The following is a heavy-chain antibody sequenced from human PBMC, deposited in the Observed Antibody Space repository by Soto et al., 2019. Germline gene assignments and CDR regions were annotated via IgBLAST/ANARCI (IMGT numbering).Heavy chain of an antibody. Sequence: AGGSLRLSCAASGFTFSSYSMNWVRQAPGKGLEWVSSISSSGSYIYYADSVKGRFTISRDNAKNSLYLQMNSLRAEDTAVYYCARGQYGYAFDIWGQGTMVTVSS. CDR1: GFTFSSYS. J-gene: IGHJ3*02. CDR3: ARGQYGYAFDI. V-gene: IGHV3-21*01. CDR2: ISSSGSYI. D-gene: IGHD4-17*01.